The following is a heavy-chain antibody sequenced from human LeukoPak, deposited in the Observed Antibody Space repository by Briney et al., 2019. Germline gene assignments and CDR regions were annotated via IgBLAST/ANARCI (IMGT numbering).Heavy chain of an antibody. J-gene: IGHJ6*03. V-gene: IGHV1-46*01. Sequence: ASVKVSCKASGYTFTSYYMHWVRQAPGQGLEWMGIINPSGGSTSYAQKFQGRVTMTRDTSISTAYMELSRLRSDDTAVYYCARGTRRGYSGYAPLTYYYYYYMDVWGKGTTVTVSS. D-gene: IGHD5-12*01. CDR2: INPSGGST. CDR1: GYTFTSYY. CDR3: ARGTRRGYSGYAPLTYYYYYYMDV.